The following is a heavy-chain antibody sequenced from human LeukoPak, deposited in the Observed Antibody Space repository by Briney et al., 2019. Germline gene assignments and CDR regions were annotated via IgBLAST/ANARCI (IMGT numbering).Heavy chain of an antibody. CDR3: AKNYCRDGNCPFPFLDS. Sequence: GGSLRLSCAVSGFTLTNHGVSWVRQAPGKGLEWVSIITGTGGRYYGDSVKGRFILSRDNSKNTVYMQMSSLRAEDTATYYCAKNYCRDGNCPFPFLDSWGQGTLVTVSS. D-gene: IGHD2-15*01. V-gene: IGHV3-23*01. J-gene: IGHJ4*02. CDR2: ITGTGGR. CDR1: GFTLTNHG.